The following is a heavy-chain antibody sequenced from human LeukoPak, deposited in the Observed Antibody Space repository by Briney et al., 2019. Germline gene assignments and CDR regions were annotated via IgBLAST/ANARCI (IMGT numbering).Heavy chain of an antibody. CDR1: GGTFSSYA. V-gene: IGHV1-69*05. J-gene: IGHJ6*03. Sequence: GSSVKVSCKASGGTFSSYAISWVRQAPGQGLEWMGGIIPIFGTANYAQKFQGRVTITTDESTSTAYMELSSLRSEDTAVYYCARATFYDSSGYYGGGYYYYYMDVWGKGTTVTVSS. D-gene: IGHD3-22*01. CDR2: IIPIFGTA. CDR3: ARATFYDSSGYYGGGYYYYYMDV.